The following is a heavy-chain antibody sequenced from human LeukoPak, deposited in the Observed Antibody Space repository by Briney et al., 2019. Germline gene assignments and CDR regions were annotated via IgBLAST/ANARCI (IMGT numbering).Heavy chain of an antibody. CDR2: IKQDGSEK. V-gene: IGHV3-7*01. CDR1: GFTFSSYW. D-gene: IGHD6-13*01. Sequence: GGSLRLSCAASGFTFSSYWMSWVRQAPGKGLEWVANIKQDGSEKYYVDSVKGRFTISRDNAKNSLYLQMNSLRAEDTAVYYCARAYWGYGSSWYPEGFDYWGQGTLVTVSS. J-gene: IGHJ4*02. CDR3: ARAYWGYGSSWYPEGFDY.